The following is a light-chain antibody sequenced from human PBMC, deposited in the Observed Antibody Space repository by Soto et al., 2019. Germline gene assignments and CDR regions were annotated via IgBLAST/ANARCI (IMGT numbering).Light chain of an antibody. Sequence: QSALTQPASVSGSPGQSITIACTGINTDVENYNFVSWYQQHPGKAPKLMIYEDYKRPSGVSNRFSGSKSGNTASLTISGLQTEDEADYYCSSYAGSSSWVFGGGTKLTVL. CDR2: EDY. CDR3: SSYAGSSSWV. J-gene: IGLJ3*02. V-gene: IGLV2-14*02. CDR1: NTDVENYNF.